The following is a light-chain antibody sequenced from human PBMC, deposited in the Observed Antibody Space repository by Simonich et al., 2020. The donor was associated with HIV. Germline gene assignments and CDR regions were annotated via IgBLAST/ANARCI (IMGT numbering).Light chain of an antibody. Sequence: QSALTQPASVSGSPGQSITISCTGTNSDVGNYNLVSWYQQHPGKAPKLMIYEGTKRPLGVSNRFSGSKSGNTASLTLSGLQAEDEADYYCCSYADSNTLVFGGGTKLTVL. CDR1: NSDVGNYNL. CDR3: CSYADSNTLV. J-gene: IGLJ2*01. V-gene: IGLV2-23*01. CDR2: EGT.